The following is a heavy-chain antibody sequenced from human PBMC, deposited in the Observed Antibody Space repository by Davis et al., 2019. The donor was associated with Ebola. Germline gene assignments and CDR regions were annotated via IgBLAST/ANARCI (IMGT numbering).Heavy chain of an antibody. J-gene: IGHJ6*03. CDR1: GYTFTRYC. D-gene: IGHD3-10*01. V-gene: IGHV1-18*01. CDR3: ARDTGMVTGYYEDV. Sequence: AALVKVSCKASGYTFTRYCITWVRQAPGQGLEWMGWISAYNGNIKYAQKFQGRVTMTTDTSTSTAYMELRNLRSEDTAVYYCARDTGMVTGYYEDVWGQGTTVTVSS. CDR2: ISAYNGNI.